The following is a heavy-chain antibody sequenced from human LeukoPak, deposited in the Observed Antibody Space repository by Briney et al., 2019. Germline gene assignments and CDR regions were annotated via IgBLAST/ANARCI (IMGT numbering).Heavy chain of an antibody. J-gene: IGHJ4*02. CDR3: ARASSGPYYFDF. Sequence: SETLSLTCGVSVGSINSGNWWTWVRQSPGKGLEWIGEIHHNGTRNYNPSLKSRVTISADTFKNQFSLKVTSVNAADTAVYYCARASSGPYYFDFWGQGTLVTVSS. D-gene: IGHD7-27*01. CDR2: IHHNGTR. CDR1: VGSINSGNW. V-gene: IGHV4/OR15-8*01.